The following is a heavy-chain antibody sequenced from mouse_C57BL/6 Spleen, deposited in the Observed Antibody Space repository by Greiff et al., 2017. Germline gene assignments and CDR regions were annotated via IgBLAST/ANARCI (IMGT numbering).Heavy chain of an antibody. J-gene: IGHJ4*01. Sequence: VQVVESGPGLVQPSQSLSITCTVSGFSLTSYGVHWVRQSPGKGLEWLGVIWSGGSTDYNAAFISRLSISKDNSKSQVFFKMNSLQADDTAIYYCARRGNPMGSAMDYWGQGTSVTVSS. CDR2: IWSGGST. D-gene: IGHD1-1*02. CDR3: ARRGNPMGSAMDY. CDR1: GFSLTSYG. V-gene: IGHV2-2*01.